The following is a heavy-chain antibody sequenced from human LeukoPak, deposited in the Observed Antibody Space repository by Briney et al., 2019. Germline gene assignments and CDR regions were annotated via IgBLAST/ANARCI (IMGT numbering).Heavy chain of an antibody. CDR2: ISAYNGNT. CDR1: GYTFTSYG. CDR3: ARDVTRVAVAVLGY. D-gene: IGHD6-19*01. J-gene: IGHJ4*02. Sequence: ASVKVSCKASGYTFTSYGISWVRQAPGQGLEWMGWISAYNGNTNYAQKLQGRVTVTTDTSTSTAYMELRSLRSDDTAVYYCARDVTRVAVAVLGYWGQGTLVTVSS. V-gene: IGHV1-18*04.